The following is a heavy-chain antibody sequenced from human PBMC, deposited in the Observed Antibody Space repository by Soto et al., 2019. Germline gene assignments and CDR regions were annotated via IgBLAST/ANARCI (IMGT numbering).Heavy chain of an antibody. J-gene: IGHJ6*02. Sequence: QVQLVQSGAEVTKPGSSVKVSCKASGGTFSSYAISWVRQAPGQGLEWMGGIIPIFGTANYAQKFQGRVTITADESTSTAYMELSSLRSEDTAVYYCARVRDCGGDCYSYYGMDVWGQGTTVTVSS. CDR1: GGTFSSYA. CDR3: ARVRDCGGDCYSYYGMDV. CDR2: IIPIFGTA. D-gene: IGHD2-21*02. V-gene: IGHV1-69*01.